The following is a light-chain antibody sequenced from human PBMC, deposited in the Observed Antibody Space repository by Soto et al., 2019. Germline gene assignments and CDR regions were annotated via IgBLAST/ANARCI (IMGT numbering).Light chain of an antibody. CDR2: GAY. J-gene: IGKJ1*01. Sequence: EIVLEQSPATLSVSAGDRVILSCRASQSVDIRLACYQQKPAQAPRLLRYGAYTRATDMPARFFGSVSGATFALTISSLQSQDFAFYYGQKYNNWPPWTFGQGTKVDI. CDR3: QKYNNWPPWT. CDR1: QSVDIR. V-gene: IGKV3-15*01.